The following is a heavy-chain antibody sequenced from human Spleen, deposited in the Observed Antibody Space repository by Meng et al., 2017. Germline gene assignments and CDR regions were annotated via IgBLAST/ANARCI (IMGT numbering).Heavy chain of an antibody. CDR3: ARCLGLRYFDWSRRGRFDP. CDR2: INHSGST. CDR1: GGSFCAYY. D-gene: IGHD3-9*01. Sequence: SLPRSVYGGSFCAYYWSWSRHPPGKGLECIGEINHSGSTNYNPSLKSRVTISVDTSKNQFSLKLSSVTAADTAVYYCARCLGLRYFDWSRRGRFDPWGQGTLVTV. J-gene: IGHJ5*02. V-gene: IGHV4-34*01.